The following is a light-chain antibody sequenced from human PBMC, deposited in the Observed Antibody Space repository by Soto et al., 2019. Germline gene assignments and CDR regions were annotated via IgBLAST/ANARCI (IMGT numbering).Light chain of an antibody. V-gene: IGLV2-11*01. J-gene: IGLJ2*01. CDR3: CSYEGSDPDVV. CDR1: SSDIGGYNS. Sequence: QSALTQPRSVSGSPGQSVTISCTGTSSDIGGYNSVSWYQQHPGKAPKLIIYDVSKWPSGVPNRFSGSKSGNTASLTISGLQADDEADYYCCSYEGSDPDVVFGGGTKVTVL. CDR2: DVS.